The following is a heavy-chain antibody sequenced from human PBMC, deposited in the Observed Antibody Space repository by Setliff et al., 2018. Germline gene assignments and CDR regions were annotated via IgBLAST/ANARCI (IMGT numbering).Heavy chain of an antibody. CDR2: TTPIFTTA. D-gene: IGHD3-10*01. Sequence: SVKVSCKTSRGTFSNYAISWVRQAPGQGLEWMGGTTPIFTTANYAQKFQGRVTITADKSTSTAHMELSSLRSEDTAAYYCARHRAEDYYGSGTIIWGWFDPWGQGTLVTVSS. V-gene: IGHV1-69*06. CDR1: RGTFSNYA. CDR3: ARHRAEDYYGSGTIIWGWFDP. J-gene: IGHJ5*02.